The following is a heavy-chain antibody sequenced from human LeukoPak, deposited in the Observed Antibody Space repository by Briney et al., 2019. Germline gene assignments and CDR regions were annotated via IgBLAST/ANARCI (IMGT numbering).Heavy chain of an antibody. D-gene: IGHD5-24*01. CDR1: GYTFTSYG. Sequence: GASAKVSSKASGYTFTSYGISWVRQAPGQGLEWMGWISTYNGNTNYAQKLQGRVTMTTDTSTSTAYMELRSLRSDDTAVYYCARSTYGYLDYWGQGTLVTVSS. J-gene: IGHJ4*02. CDR2: ISTYNGNT. V-gene: IGHV1-18*01. CDR3: ARSTYGYLDY.